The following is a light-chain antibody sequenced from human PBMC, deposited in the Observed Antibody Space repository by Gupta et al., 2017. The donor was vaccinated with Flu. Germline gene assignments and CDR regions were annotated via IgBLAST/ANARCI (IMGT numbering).Light chain of an antibody. Sequence: ELVLTQSPGTLSLSPGERATVSCRASQIIRNNYLAWYQQKPGQAPRFLIHGASSRATGSPDRFSGSGSGTDVTLIRNRLEPEDCAVDYCQQYGALPCTFGGGTKVEIK. CDR1: QIIRNNY. CDR3: QQYGALPCT. J-gene: IGKJ4*01. CDR2: GAS. V-gene: IGKV3-20*01.